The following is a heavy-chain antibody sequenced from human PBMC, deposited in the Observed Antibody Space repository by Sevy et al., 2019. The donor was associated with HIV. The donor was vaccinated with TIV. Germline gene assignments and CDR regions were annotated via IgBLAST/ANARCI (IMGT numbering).Heavy chain of an antibody. D-gene: IGHD3-22*01. CDR3: ARNLDYYDTSAFYS. CDR1: GFTFSYYD. Sequence: GGSLRLSCAASGFTFSYYDMNWVRQAPGKGLEWVSSISSAGSYIKYGDSVKGRFTISRDNAKNSLYLQMNSLRAEDTAVDFCARNLDYYDTSAFYSWGQGTPVTVSS. J-gene: IGHJ5*01. CDR2: ISSAGSYI. V-gene: IGHV3-21*01.